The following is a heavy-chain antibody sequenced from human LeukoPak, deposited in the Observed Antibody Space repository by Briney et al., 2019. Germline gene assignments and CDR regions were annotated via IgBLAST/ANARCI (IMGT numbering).Heavy chain of an antibody. D-gene: IGHD3-16*01. J-gene: IGHJ5*02. Sequence: ASVKVSCKASGYTFTGYYIHWVRQAPGQGLEWMGWINPNSGGPNYAQKFQGRVTMTRDTSISTAYMEMSRLRSEDTAVYYCARDVSAGGTNWFDPWGQGTLVTVSS. CDR3: ARDVSAGGTNWFDP. V-gene: IGHV1-2*02. CDR2: INPNSGGP. CDR1: GYTFTGYY.